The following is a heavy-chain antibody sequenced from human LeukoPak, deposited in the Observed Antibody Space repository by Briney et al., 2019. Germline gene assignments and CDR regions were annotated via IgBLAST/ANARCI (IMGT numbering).Heavy chain of an antibody. Sequence: PGRSLRLSCAASGFTFSSYGMHWVRQAPGKGLEWVAVIWYDGSNKYYADSVKGRFTISRDNSKNTLYLQMNSLRAEDTAVYYCARDKAVGVAVAGYFGYWGQGTLVTVSS. CDR3: ARDKAVGVAVAGYFGY. CDR2: IWYDGSNK. D-gene: IGHD6-19*01. V-gene: IGHV3-33*01. J-gene: IGHJ4*02. CDR1: GFTFSSYG.